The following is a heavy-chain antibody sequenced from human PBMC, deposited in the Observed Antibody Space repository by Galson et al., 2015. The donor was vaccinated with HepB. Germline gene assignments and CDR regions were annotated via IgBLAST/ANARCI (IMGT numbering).Heavy chain of an antibody. V-gene: IGHV4-59*08. CDR1: GGSISSYY. CDR3: ARHSPSTRAFDI. Sequence: TLSLTCSLSGGSISSYYWSWIRQPPGKGLEWVGYVHYSGSTNYNPSLKSRVTILLDTSKNQFSLKLSSVIAADTAVYYCARHSPSTRAFDIWGQGTMVIVSS. CDR2: VHYSGST. J-gene: IGHJ3*02.